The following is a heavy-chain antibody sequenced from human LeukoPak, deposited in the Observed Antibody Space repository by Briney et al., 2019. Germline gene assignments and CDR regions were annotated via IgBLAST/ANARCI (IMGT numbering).Heavy chain of an antibody. CDR2: ISGSGGST. V-gene: IGHV3-23*01. J-gene: IGHJ3*02. CDR3: ARRDGNDAFDI. CDR1: GFTFSSYA. D-gene: IGHD1-1*01. Sequence: PGGSLRLSCAASGFTFSSYAMSWVRQAPGKGLEWVSAISGSGGSTYYADSVKGRFTISRDNAKNSLYLHMNSLRAEDTAVYYCARRDGNDAFDIWGQGTMVTVSS.